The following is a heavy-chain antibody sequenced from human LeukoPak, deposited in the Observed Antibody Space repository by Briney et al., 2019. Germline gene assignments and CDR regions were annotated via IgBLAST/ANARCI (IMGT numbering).Heavy chain of an antibody. CDR2: MSGRGDTS. CDR3: AKLAGIRGWFVYYFDY. J-gene: IGHJ4*02. V-gene: IGHV3-23*01. CDR1: GFTFGTHA. Sequence: GGSLRLSCAASGFTFGTHAMTWVRQAPGKGLEWVSGMSGRGDTSYYADSVKGRFTISRDNSKNTLFLQMNSLRAEDTAVYYCAKLAGIRGWFVYYFDYWGQGTLVTVSS. D-gene: IGHD6-19*01.